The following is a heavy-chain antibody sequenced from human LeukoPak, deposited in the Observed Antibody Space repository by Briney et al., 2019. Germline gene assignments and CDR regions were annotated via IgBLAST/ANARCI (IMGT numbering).Heavy chain of an antibody. Sequence: GGSLRLSCAASGFNFSRYGMHWVRQAPGKGLEWVAVIRYDGSNKYYADSVKGRFTISRDNSKNTLYLQMNSLRAEDTAVYYCAANFDFWGQGTLVTVSS. CDR3: AANFDF. CDR1: GFNFSRYG. V-gene: IGHV3-30*02. J-gene: IGHJ4*02. CDR2: IRYDGSNK.